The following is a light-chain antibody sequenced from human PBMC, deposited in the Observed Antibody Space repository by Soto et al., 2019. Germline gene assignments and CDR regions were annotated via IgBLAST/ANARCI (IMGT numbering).Light chain of an antibody. CDR3: QLHYNTPRT. J-gene: IGKJ1*01. CDR2: TTS. CDR1: QPISDY. Sequence: DIQMTQSPSSLSASVGDRVTITCRTSQPISDYLNWYQQKPGKAPTLLIYTTSNLQSGVPSRFSGSGSATHFTLTISSLQPEDFATYYCQLHYNTPRTVGHVTKVDIK. V-gene: IGKV1-39*01.